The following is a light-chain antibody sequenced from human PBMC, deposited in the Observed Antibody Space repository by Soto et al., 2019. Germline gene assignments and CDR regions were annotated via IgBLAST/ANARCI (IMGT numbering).Light chain of an antibody. CDR3: QQYGSSPPWT. CDR2: GAS. Sequence: EIVMTQSPATLSLSPGERATLSCRASQSVSSSYLAWHQQKPGQAPRLLIYGASSRATGIPDRFSGSGSGTDFTLTISRLEPEDFAVYYCQQYGSSPPWTFGQGTKV. V-gene: IGKV3-20*01. CDR1: QSVSSSY. J-gene: IGKJ1*01.